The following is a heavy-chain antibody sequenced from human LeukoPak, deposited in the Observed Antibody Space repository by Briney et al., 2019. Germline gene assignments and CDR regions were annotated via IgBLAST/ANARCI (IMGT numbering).Heavy chain of an antibody. CDR1: GGSISSYY. J-gene: IGHJ1*01. CDR2: IYYSGST. CDR3: ASSSNCGGDCEYFQH. Sequence: SETLSLTCTVSGGSISSYYWSWIRQPPGKGLEWIGYIYYSGSTNYNPSLKSRVTISVDTSKNQFSLKLSSVTAADTAVYYCASSSNCGGDCEYFQHWGQGTLVTVSS. D-gene: IGHD2-21*02. V-gene: IGHV4-59*08.